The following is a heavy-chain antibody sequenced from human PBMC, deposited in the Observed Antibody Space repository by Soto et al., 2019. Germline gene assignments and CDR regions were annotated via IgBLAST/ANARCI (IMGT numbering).Heavy chain of an antibody. Sequence: EVQLVESGGGLVKPGGSLRLSCTASGFSISSAWMNWVRQAPGKGLEWVGSIKTKTQGETTDYPAPVKGRFTISRDDSKNTLYLQMNSVKMEDTAVYYCTTGSVEGYWGQGTLVTVSS. CDR1: GFSISSAW. CDR3: TTGSVEGY. D-gene: IGHD3-3*01. J-gene: IGHJ4*02. CDR2: IKTKTQGETT. V-gene: IGHV3-15*07.